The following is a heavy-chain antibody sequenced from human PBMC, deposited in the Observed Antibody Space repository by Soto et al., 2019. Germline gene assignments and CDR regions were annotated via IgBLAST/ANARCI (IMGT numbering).Heavy chain of an antibody. D-gene: IGHD4-17*01. J-gene: IGHJ3*02. Sequence: EVQLVESGGGLVQPGRSLRLSCAASGFTFDDYAMHWVRQAPGKGLEWVSGISWNSGSIGYADSVKGRFTISRDNAKRPLYLQMNSLRAEDTALYYCANDLDYGDYGDAFDIWGQGTMVTVSS. CDR1: GFTFDDYA. V-gene: IGHV3-9*01. CDR2: ISWNSGSI. CDR3: ANDLDYGDYGDAFDI.